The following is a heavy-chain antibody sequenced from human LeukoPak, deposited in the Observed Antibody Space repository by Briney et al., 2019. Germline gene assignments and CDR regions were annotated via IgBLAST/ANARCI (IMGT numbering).Heavy chain of an antibody. J-gene: IGHJ3*02. CDR1: GYTLTELS. V-gene: IGHV1-24*01. Sequence: ASVKVSCKVSGYTLTELSMHWVRQAPGKGLEWKGGFDPEDGETIYAQKFQGRVTMTEDTSTDTAYMELSSLRSEDTAVYYCATQYYYDSSASAGFAFDIWGQGTMVTVSS. CDR2: FDPEDGET. CDR3: ATQYYYDSSASAGFAFDI. D-gene: IGHD3-22*01.